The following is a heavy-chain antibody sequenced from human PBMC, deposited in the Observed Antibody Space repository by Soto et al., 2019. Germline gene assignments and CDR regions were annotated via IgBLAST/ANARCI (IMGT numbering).Heavy chain of an antibody. CDR3: ARDRSVGELSPGGGSDI. J-gene: IGHJ3*02. CDR2: ISSSSSTI. V-gene: IGHV3-48*02. Sequence: GGSLRLSCAASGFTFSSYSMNWVRQAPGKGLEWVSYISSSSSTIYYADSVKGRFTISRDNAKNSLYLQMNSLRDEDTAVYYCARDRSVGELSPGGGSDIWGQGTMVTVSS. D-gene: IGHD3-16*01. CDR1: GFTFSSYS.